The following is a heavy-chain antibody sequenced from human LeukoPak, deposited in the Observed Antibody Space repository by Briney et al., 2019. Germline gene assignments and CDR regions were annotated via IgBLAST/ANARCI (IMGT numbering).Heavy chain of an antibody. Sequence: SVKVSCKASGGTFSSYAISWVRQAPGQGLEWMGGIIPIFGTANYAQKFQGRVTITADESTSTAYMELSSLRSEDTAVYYCARVRRNENWFDPWGQGTLVTVSS. CDR1: GGTFSSYA. CDR3: ARVRRNENWFDP. V-gene: IGHV1-69*13. D-gene: IGHD1-1*01. CDR2: IIPIFGTA. J-gene: IGHJ5*02.